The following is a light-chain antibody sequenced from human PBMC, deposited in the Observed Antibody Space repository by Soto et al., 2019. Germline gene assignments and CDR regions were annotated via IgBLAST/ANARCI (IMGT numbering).Light chain of an antibody. CDR2: DVK. Sequence: QSALTQPRSVSGSPGQSVTISCTGTSSDVGGYSYVSWYQQHPGKAPKLMMYDVKTRPSGIPDRFSGSKSGNTASLTISGLQAEDEADYYCFSSAGSYSVVFGRGTKLTVL. V-gene: IGLV2-11*01. CDR3: FSSAGSYSVV. J-gene: IGLJ2*01. CDR1: SSDVGGYSY.